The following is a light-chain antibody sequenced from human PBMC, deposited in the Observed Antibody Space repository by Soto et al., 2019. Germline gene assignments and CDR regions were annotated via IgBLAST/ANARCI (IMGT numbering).Light chain of an antibody. V-gene: IGKV1-39*01. J-gene: IGKJ1*01. CDR3: QQSYSPPWT. Sequence: DIQMTQSPSSLSASVGDRVTITCRASQSITSYLNWYQHKPGKAPKLLIYAASSLQSGVPSRFSGSGSGTDFTLTISSLQPEDFATHYCQQSYSPPWTFGQGSKV. CDR2: AAS. CDR1: QSITSY.